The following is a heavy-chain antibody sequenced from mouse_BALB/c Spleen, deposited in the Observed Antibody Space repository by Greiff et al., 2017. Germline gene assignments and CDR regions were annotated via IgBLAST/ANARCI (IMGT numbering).Heavy chain of an antibody. CDR2: IDPENGDT. D-gene: IGHD1-1*02. CDR1: GFNIKDYY. V-gene: IGHV14-4*02. J-gene: IGHJ2*01. CDR3: ARSGTGTFDY. Sequence: VQLQQSGAELVRSGASVKLSCTASGFNIKDYYMHWVKQRPEQGLEWIGWIDPENGDTEYAPKFQGKATMTSDKSSSTAYMELSSLTSEDSAVYYCARSGTGTFDYWGQGTTLTVSS.